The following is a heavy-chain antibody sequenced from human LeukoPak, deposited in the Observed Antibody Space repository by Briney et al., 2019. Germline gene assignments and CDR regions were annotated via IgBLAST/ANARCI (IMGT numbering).Heavy chain of an antibody. CDR2: IYYSGST. CDR3: AWGLYDYVWGSYRENYYFDY. D-gene: IGHD3-16*02. J-gene: IGHJ4*02. V-gene: IGHV4-59*01. CDR1: GGSISSYY. Sequence: PSETLSLTCTVSGGSISSYYWSWIRQPPGKGLEWIGYIYYSGSTNYNPSLKSRVTMSVDTSKNQFSLKLSSVTAADTAVYYCAWGLYDYVWGSYRENYYFDYWGQGTLVTVSS.